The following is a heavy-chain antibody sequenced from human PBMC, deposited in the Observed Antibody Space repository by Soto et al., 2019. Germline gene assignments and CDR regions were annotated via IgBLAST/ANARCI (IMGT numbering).Heavy chain of an antibody. J-gene: IGHJ4*02. CDR2: ISSSSSTI. CDR1: GFPFSSYD. CDR3: AREAAVSPDY. D-gene: IGHD6-13*01. V-gene: IGHV3-48*01. Sequence: LRLSCAASGFPFSSYDMNWVRQAPGKGLEWVSYISSSSSTIYYADSVKGRFTISRDNAKNSLYLQMNSLRAEDTAVYYCAREAAVSPDYWGQEPLVTVS.